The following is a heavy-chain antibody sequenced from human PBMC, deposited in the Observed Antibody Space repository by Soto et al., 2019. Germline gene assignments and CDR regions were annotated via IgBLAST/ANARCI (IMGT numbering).Heavy chain of an antibody. CDR3: ARDRDGDSDY. D-gene: IGHD4-17*01. V-gene: IGHV4-59*01. CDR1: GGSISSYY. J-gene: IGHJ4*02. Sequence: PSETLSLTCTVSGGSISSYYWSWIRQPPGKGLEWIGYIYYSGSTNYNPSLKSRVTISVDTSKNQFSLKLSSVTAADTAVYYCARDRDGDSDYWGQGTLVTVSS. CDR2: IYYSGST.